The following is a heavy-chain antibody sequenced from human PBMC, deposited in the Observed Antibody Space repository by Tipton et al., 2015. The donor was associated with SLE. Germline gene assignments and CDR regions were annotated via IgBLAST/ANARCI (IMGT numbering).Heavy chain of an antibody. J-gene: IGHJ5*02. V-gene: IGHV4-39*01. CDR2: VDSGGIS. CDR3: ARQGRADIVSGHCWFDP. Sequence: GLVKPSETLSLTCTVSGASISRSPFYWAWIRQATGKGLEWIGSVDSGGISYSNPSLKSRVSVFHDTSKKQVSLRLHSVTAADTAVYYCARQGRADIVSGHCWFDPWGLGTLVTVSS. D-gene: IGHD3-9*01. CDR1: GASISRSPFY.